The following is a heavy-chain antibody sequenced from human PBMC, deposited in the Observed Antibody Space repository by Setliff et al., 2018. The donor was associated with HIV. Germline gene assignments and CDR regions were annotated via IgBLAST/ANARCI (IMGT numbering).Heavy chain of an antibody. Sequence: SETLSLTCSVSGGSVIKDNFYWGWIRQAPAKGLEWIATLYDTGRTYYNPPLKSRVSIFVDTTKNEFSLNLRPVTAADTAVYFCVNSGYDGDYYYYYMDVWGKGTTVTVSS. CDR1: GGSVIKDNFY. CDR2: LYDTGRT. D-gene: IGHD5-12*01. CDR3: VNSGYDGDYYYYYMDV. V-gene: IGHV4-39*01. J-gene: IGHJ6*03.